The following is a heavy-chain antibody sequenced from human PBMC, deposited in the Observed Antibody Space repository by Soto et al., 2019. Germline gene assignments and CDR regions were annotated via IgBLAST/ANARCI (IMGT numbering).Heavy chain of an antibody. Sequence: KSSETLSLTCAVSGGSISSSNWWSWVRQPTGKGLEWLGEIYHSGSTHYNPSLQSRVTISVDKSKNQFSLKLSSVTDADTAVYYCPREGYYYYSSDAFDIWGQVSMVTFAS. D-gene: IGHD3-10*01. V-gene: IGHV4-4*02. CDR3: PREGYYYYSSDAFDI. J-gene: IGHJ3*02. CDR1: GGSISSSNW. CDR2: IYHSGST.